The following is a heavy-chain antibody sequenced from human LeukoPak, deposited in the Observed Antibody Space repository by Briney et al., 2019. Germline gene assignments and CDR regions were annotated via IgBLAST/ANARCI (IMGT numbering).Heavy chain of an antibody. CDR2: ITAYNGNT. J-gene: IGHJ6*02. Sequence: ASVKVSCKASGYTFSSYGISWVRQAPGQGLEWMGWITAYNGNTNYAQKLQGRVTMTTDTSTSTAYMELRSLRSDDTAVYYCARDLQIKGYYYYYGMDVWGQGTTVTVSS. CDR1: GYTFSSYG. V-gene: IGHV1-18*01. CDR3: ARDLQIKGYYYYYGMDV.